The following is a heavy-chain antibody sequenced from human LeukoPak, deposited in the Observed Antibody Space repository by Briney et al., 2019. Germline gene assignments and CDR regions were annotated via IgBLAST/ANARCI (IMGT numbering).Heavy chain of an antibody. Sequence: GGSLRLSCATSGFTFSSNGVNWARQAPGKGLEWVASMRSDGSHEEYAESVKGRFTISRDNFKNTVHLQMNSLRFEDTAVYYCAKAFGSGSYISDHWGRGTLVTVSS. CDR3: AKAFGSGSYISDH. CDR2: MRSDGSHE. V-gene: IGHV3-30*02. CDR1: GFTFSSNG. D-gene: IGHD3-10*01. J-gene: IGHJ4*02.